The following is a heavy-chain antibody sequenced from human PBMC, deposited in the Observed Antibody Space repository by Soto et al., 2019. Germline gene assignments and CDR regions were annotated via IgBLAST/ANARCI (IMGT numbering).Heavy chain of an antibody. D-gene: IGHD3-10*01. J-gene: IGHJ6*02. V-gene: IGHV3-33*01. CDR3: AREGTGGVPPIYGMDV. Sequence: QVQLVESGGGVVQPGRSLRLSCAASGFTFSNYGIHWVRQAPGKGLEWVAFIWNDGNNKYYADSVKGRFTISRDNSKNTLYLQMNGLRAEDTAVYYCAREGTGGVPPIYGMDVWGQGTTVNVSS. CDR1: GFTFSNYG. CDR2: IWNDGNNK.